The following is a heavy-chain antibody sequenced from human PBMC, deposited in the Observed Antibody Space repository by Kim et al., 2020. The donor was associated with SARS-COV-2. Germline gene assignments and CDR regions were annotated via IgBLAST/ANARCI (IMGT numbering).Heavy chain of an antibody. V-gene: IGHV3-33*01. CDR1: GFTFSSYC. J-gene: IGHJ6*02. CDR3: ARDLLVGATSYGMDV. Sequence: GGSLRLSCAASGFTFSSYCMHWVRQAPGKGLEWVAVIWYDGSNKYYADSVKGRFTISRDNSKNTLYLQMNSLRAEDTAVYYCARDLLVGATSYGMDVWGQGNTVTVSS. CDR2: IWYDGSNK. D-gene: IGHD1-26*01.